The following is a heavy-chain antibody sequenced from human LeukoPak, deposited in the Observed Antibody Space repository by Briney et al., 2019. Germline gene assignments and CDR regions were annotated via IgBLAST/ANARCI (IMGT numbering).Heavy chain of an antibody. V-gene: IGHV1-18*01. CDR3: AKTNDFWSGYSFDY. Sequence: ASVKVSCKASGYTFTSYGISWVRQAPGQGLEWMGWISAYNGNTNYAQKLQGRVTMTTDTSTSTAHMELRSLRSDDTAVYYCAKTNDFWSGYSFDYWGQGTLVTVSS. CDR1: GYTFTSYG. CDR2: ISAYNGNT. J-gene: IGHJ4*02. D-gene: IGHD3-3*01.